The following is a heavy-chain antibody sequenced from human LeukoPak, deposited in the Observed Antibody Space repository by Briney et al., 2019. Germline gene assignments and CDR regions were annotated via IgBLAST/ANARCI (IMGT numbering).Heavy chain of an antibody. J-gene: IGHJ4*02. CDR1: GYIFTDYY. D-gene: IGHD7-27*01. CDR3: SRDLASTPHWEFDY. V-gene: IGHV1-2*06. Sequence: ASAKVSCKASGYIFTDYYIHWVRQAPEQGLEWMGRINPKTGGTDDAQDFQGRVTMTRDTSINTVYMELSSLRSDDTAVYYCSRDLASTPHWEFDYWGQGTPVIVSP. CDR2: INPKTGGT.